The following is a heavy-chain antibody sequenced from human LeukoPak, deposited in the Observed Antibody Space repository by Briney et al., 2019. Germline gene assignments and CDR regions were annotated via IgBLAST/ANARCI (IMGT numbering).Heavy chain of an antibody. D-gene: IGHD3-22*01. J-gene: IGHJ3*02. CDR2: ISAHNGNT. CDR1: GYTFNSYG. CDR3: ASNYYDSSGYYANAFDI. Sequence: GASVKVSCKASGYTFNSYGISWVRQAPGQGLEWMGWISAHNGNTNYEEKVQGRVTMTTDASTSTAYMELRSLRSDDTAVYYCASNYYDSSGYYANAFDIWGQGTMVTVSS. V-gene: IGHV1-18*01.